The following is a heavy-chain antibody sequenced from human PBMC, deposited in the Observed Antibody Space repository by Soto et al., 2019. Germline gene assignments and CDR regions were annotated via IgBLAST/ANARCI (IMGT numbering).Heavy chain of an antibody. V-gene: IGHV3-23*01. J-gene: IGHJ4*02. CDR3: AKDREIYCTNGVCTFISARFDY. CDR2: ITGSGGNT. Sequence: PGGSLRLSCAASGFTFSSFAMSWVRQAPGKGLEWVSSITGSGGNTFYADSVEGRFTISRDNSKNTLYLQMNSLRAEDTAVYYCAKDREIYCTNGVCTFISARFDYWGQGTLVTVSS. D-gene: IGHD2-8*01. CDR1: GFTFSSFA.